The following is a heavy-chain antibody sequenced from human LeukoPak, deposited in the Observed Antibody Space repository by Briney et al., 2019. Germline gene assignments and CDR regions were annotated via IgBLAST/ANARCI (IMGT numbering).Heavy chain of an antibody. CDR3: AGRRVLDASFDY. V-gene: IGHV3-66*02. J-gene: IGHJ4*02. CDR2: IYSGDNT. D-gene: IGHD3-16*01. CDR1: GFTVSNNY. Sequence: GGSLRLSCASSGFTVSNNYMSWVRQAPGKGLEWVSVIYSGDNTYYVESVKGRFTISRDNSKNTLFLQMNRLRAEDTAVYYCAGRRVLDASFDYWGQGTLVTVSS.